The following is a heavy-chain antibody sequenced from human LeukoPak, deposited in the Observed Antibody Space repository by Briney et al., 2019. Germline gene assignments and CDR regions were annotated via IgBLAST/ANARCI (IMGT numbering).Heavy chain of an antibody. CDR2: INPNSGGT. J-gene: IGHJ6*03. D-gene: IGHD2-2*01. CDR3: AIPYQLLDYYYDMDV. CDR1: GYTFTGYY. V-gene: IGHV1-2*02. Sequence: ASVKVSCKASGYTFTGYYMHWVRQAPGQGLEWMGWINPNSGGTNYAQKFQGRVTMTRYTSISTDYMELSKLRTDDTAVDYCAIPYQLLDYYYDMDVWDKGTTVTISS.